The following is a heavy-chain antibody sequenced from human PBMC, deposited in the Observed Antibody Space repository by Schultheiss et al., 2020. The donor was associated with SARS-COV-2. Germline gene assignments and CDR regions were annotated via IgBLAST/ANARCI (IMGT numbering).Heavy chain of an antibody. CDR3: ARGGVSRYSLAWFDP. Sequence: SVKVSCKASGGTFSSYAIGWVRQAPGQGLEWMGGIIPMFGRPNYAQRFQDRVTITADESTSTAYMELSSLRSEDTAVYYCARGGVSRYSLAWFDPWGQGTLVTVSS. D-gene: IGHD5-18*01. CDR1: GGTFSSYA. V-gene: IGHV1-69*13. J-gene: IGHJ5*02. CDR2: IIPMFGRP.